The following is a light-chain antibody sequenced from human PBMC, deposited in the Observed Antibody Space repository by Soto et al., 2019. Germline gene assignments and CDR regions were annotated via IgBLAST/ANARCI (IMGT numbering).Light chain of an antibody. CDR2: GAS. Sequence: PGERATLSCRASQSISSNSLAWYQQKPGQATRLFIYGASSRATGIPDRFSGSGSGTHFTLTISRLEPEDFELYYCQQYCSSPRITFGQGTRLEIK. J-gene: IGKJ5*01. V-gene: IGKV3-20*01. CDR3: QQYCSSPRIT. CDR1: QSISSNS.